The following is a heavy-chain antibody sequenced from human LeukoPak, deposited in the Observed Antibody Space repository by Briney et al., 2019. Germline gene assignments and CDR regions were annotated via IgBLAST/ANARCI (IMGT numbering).Heavy chain of an antibody. V-gene: IGHV4-30-2*01. Sequence: SETLSLTCAVSGGSISSGGYSWSWIRQPPGKGLEWIGYIYHSGSTYYNPSLKSRVTISVDRSKNQFSLKLSSVTAADTAVYYCARSRLAVAADYYYGMDVWGQGTTVTVSS. CDR2: IYHSGST. CDR3: ARSRLAVAADYYYGMDV. D-gene: IGHD6-19*01. CDR1: GGSISSGGYS. J-gene: IGHJ6*02.